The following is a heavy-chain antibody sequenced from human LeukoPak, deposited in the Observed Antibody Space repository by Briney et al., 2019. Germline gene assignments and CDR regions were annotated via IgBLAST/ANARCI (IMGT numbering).Heavy chain of an antibody. CDR1: GGSFSGYY. CDR2: INHSGST. J-gene: IGHJ1*01. V-gene: IGHV4-34*01. CDR3: ARGPARRWFQH. Sequence: PSETLSLTCAVYGGSFSGYYWSWIRQPPGKGLEWIGEINHSGSTNYNPSLKSRVTISVDTSKNQFSRKLSSVTAADTAVYYCARGPARRWFQHWGQGTLVTVSS.